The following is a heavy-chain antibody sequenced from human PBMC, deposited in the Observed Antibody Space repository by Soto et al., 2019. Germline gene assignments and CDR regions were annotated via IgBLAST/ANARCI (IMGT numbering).Heavy chain of an antibody. CDR1: GFTFSSYG. CDR3: ARGCYSNCRWDWFDP. D-gene: IGHD4-4*01. J-gene: IGHJ5*02. V-gene: IGHV3-33*01. CDR2: IWYDGSNK. Sequence: QVQLVESGGGVVQPGRSLRLSCAASGFTFSSYGMHWVRQAPGKGLEWVAVIWYDGSNKYYADSVKGRFTISRDNSKNTLYLQMNSLSAEDTAVYYCARGCYSNCRWDWFDPWGQGTLVTVSS.